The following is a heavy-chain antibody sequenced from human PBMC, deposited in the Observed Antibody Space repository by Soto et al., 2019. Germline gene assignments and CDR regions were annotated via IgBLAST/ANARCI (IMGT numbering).Heavy chain of an antibody. CDR2: ISYDGSNK. CDR3: AKASGEIVGATTGFYYFDY. J-gene: IGHJ4*02. V-gene: IGHV3-30*18. D-gene: IGHD1-26*01. Sequence: PGGSLRLSCAASGFTFSSYGMHWVRQAPGKGLEWVAVISYDGSNKYYADSVKGRFTISRDNSKNTLYLQMNSLRAEDTAVYYCAKASGEIVGATTGFYYFDYWGQGTLVTVSS. CDR1: GFTFSSYG.